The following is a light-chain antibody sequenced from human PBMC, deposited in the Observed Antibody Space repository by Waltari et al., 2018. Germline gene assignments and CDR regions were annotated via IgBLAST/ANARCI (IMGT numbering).Light chain of an antibody. V-gene: IGKV1-33*01. CDR1: QDINNY. Sequence: DIQMTQSPSSLSASVGDRVTITCQASQDINNYLNWYQQRLGKAPKLLIYDASNLETGVPSRFSGSGSGTDFTFTISSLQPEDIATYYCQQYRNLCAFGQGTKVEIK. J-gene: IGKJ1*01. CDR3: QQYRNLCA. CDR2: DAS.